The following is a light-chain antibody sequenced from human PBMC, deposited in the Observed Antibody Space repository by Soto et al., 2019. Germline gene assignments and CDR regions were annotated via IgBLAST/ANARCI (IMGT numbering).Light chain of an antibody. V-gene: IGKV1-39*01. J-gene: IGKJ1*01. CDR3: QQSYSTLRT. Sequence: DIQMTQSPSSLSASVGDRVTITCRASQSISGYLNWYQQKPGKTPKLLIYAASNLQTGVPSRFSGSGSGTDFTLTISSLQPEDFATYYCQQSYSTLRTFGQGTKVEIK. CDR2: AAS. CDR1: QSISGY.